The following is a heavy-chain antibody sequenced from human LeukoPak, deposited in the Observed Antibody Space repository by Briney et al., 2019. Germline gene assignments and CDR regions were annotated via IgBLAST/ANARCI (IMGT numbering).Heavy chain of an antibody. CDR1: GGSISSGDYY. J-gene: IGHJ4*02. CDR3: ARGQYYYGSGSYAVDY. D-gene: IGHD3-10*01. CDR2: VYYSGST. Sequence: SETLSLTCTVSGGSISSGDYYWSWIRQPPGKGLEWTGYVYYSGSTYYNPALKSRVPISLDTSKYQFSLKLRALTTADSSWCYCARGQYYYGSGSYAVDYWGEGTMVTVSS. V-gene: IGHV4-30-4*01.